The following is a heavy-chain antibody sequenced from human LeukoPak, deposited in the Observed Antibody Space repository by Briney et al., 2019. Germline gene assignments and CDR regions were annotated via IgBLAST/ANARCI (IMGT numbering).Heavy chain of an antibody. Sequence: SETLSLTCTVPGGSISSSSYYWGWIRQPPGKGLEWIGSIYYSGSTYYNPSLKSRVTISVDTSKNQFSLKLSSVTAADTAVYYCARARGQQLVTWGQGTLVTVSS. D-gene: IGHD6-13*01. CDR2: IYYSGST. J-gene: IGHJ4*02. V-gene: IGHV4-39*01. CDR1: GGSISSSSYY. CDR3: ARARGQQLVT.